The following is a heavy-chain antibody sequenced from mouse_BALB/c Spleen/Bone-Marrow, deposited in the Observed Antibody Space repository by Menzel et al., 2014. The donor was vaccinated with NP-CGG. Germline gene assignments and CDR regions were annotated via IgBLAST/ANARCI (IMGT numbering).Heavy chain of an antibody. CDR3: ATVTGTSNN. Sequence: VQLQHPWAELVKPGASFMLSCTASGFNIKYTYMNWVKQRAEQGLEWIGRIDPANGYTEYDPKFQGKANIIADTSSNTAYRQLGSLTYEDTDVYYCATVTGTSNNWAQDTTLTVYS. J-gene: IGHJ2*01. CDR2: IDPANGYT. CDR1: GFNIKYTY. V-gene: IGHV14-3*02. D-gene: IGHD4-1*01.